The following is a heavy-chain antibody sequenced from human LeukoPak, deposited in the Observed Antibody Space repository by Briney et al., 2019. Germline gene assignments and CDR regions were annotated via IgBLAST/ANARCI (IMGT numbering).Heavy chain of an antibody. CDR3: ASDGTGAGYYYDSSRYSS. D-gene: IGHD3-22*01. Sequence: SETLSLTCAVYGGSFSGYYWSWIRQPPGKGLEWIGEINHSGSTNYNPSLKSRVTISVDTSKNQFSLKLSSATAADTAVYYCASDGTGAGYYYDSSRYSSWGQATLVTVSS. CDR2: INHSGST. CDR1: GGSFSGYY. J-gene: IGHJ5*02. V-gene: IGHV4-34*01.